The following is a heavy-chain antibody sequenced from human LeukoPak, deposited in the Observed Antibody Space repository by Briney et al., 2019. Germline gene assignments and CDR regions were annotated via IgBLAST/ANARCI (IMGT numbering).Heavy chain of an antibody. CDR1: GYTFTSYA. CDR2: INTYTGNT. J-gene: IGHJ4*02. V-gene: IGHV7-4-1*02. D-gene: IGHD6-13*01. CDR3: ARDYRFIAGAPTY. Sequence: ASVKVSCQASGYTFTSYAMNWVRQAPGQGLEWMGCINTYTGNTTYAQGFTGRFVFSLDTSVSTAYLQISSLKAEDTAVYYCARDYRFIAGAPTYWGQGTLVTVSS.